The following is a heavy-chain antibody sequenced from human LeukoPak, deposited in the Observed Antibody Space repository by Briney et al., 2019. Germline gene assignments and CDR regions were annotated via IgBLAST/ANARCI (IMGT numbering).Heavy chain of an antibody. V-gene: IGHV3-30*03. J-gene: IGHJ2*01. Sequence: PGGSLRLSCAASGFTFSNYGMHWVRQAPGKGLEWVAFISYDGSNKYYADSVKGRFTISRDNSKKMLYLQVNSLRAEDTAVYYCARPSGRWLWWYFDLWGRGTLVTVSS. CDR2: ISYDGSNK. CDR3: ARPSGRWLWWYFDL. D-gene: IGHD5-12*01. CDR1: GFTFSNYG.